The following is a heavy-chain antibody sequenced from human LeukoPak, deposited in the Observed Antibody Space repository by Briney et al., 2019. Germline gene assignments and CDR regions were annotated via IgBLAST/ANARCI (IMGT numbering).Heavy chain of an antibody. CDR3: ARHEYHDFLWGTYLTYFDS. V-gene: IGHV4-39*01. CDR1: GGSISSSTYY. J-gene: IGHJ4*02. D-gene: IGHD3-16*02. Sequence: PSETLSLTCNVSGGSISSSTYYWGWIREPPGKGLEWIGTMSYSGSTYYNPSLRSRVTISVDTSKNQFSLKLSSVTAADTAVYYCARHEYHDFLWGTYLTYFDSWGQGTLVTVSS. CDR2: MSYSGST.